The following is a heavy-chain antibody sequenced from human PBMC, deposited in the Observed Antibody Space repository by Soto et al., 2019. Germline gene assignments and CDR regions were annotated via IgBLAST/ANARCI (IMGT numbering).Heavy chain of an antibody. D-gene: IGHD3-16*02. J-gene: IGHJ4*02. CDR1: GFSCSSFG. CDR2: NSSAGSNK. V-gene: IGHV3-30*03. Sequence: QVQLVEYGGGVVQPGRSLRLSCAASGFSCSSFGMHWVSKAPRKGLEWVAFNSSAGSNKYYADSVKGRFTISRDSSEKTLYLQMNSLRPEDTAVYYCATARGELSPDSYDYWGQCTLVTVSS. CDR3: ATARGELSPDSYDY.